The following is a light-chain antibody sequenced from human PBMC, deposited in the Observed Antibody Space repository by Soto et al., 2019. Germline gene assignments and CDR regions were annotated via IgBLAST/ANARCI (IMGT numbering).Light chain of an antibody. CDR1: QSIFSNY. CDR2: GAS. V-gene: IGKV3-20*01. J-gene: IGKJ1*01. Sequence: EVMLTQSPGTLSLSPGERATLSCRASQSIFSNYLAWYQQKSGQAPRLLIYGASNRATGIPNRFSGSGSGTDSTLTISRLEPEGFALNYCQQDGTSPRTFGQGTKVEFK. CDR3: QQDGTSPRT.